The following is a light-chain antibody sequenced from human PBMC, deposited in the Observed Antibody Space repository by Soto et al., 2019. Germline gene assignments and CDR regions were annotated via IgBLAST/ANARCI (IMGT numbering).Light chain of an antibody. J-gene: IGKJ1*01. CDR1: QSIDKY. Sequence: DIQMTQSPSSLSASVGERVTITCRASQSIDKYLNWYQHKPGKAPYLLIYAASNLRSGVPTRFSGSGTGTSFTLTISSLQYEDLATDYCQQSDSSPGTFGRGTKVELK. CDR3: QQSDSSPGT. V-gene: IGKV1-39*01. CDR2: AAS.